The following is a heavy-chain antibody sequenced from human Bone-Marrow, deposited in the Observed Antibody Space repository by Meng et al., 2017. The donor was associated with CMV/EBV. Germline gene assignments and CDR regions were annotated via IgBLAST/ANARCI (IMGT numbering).Heavy chain of an antibody. CDR1: GFTFSDYY. CDR3: ARAQWELLQGWFDP. V-gene: IGHV3-11*04. J-gene: IGHJ5*02. D-gene: IGHD1-26*01. CDR2: ISSSGSTI. Sequence: GESLKISCAASGFTFSDYYMSWIRQAPGKGLEWVSYISSSGSTIYYADSVKGRFTISRDNSKNTLYLQMNSLRAEDTAVYYCARAQWELLQGWFDPWGQGTLVTVSS.